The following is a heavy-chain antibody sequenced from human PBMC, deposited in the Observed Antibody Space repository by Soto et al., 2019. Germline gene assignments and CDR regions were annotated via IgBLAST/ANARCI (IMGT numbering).Heavy chain of an antibody. CDR1: GGSFSGYY. CDR2: INHSGST. Sequence: PSETLSLTCAVYGGSFSGYYWSWIRQPPGKGLEWIGEINHSGSTNYNPSLKSRVTISVDTSKNQFSLKLSSETAADTAVYYCARDCGRYYYGSGSYWMNYYYGMDVWGQGTTVTVSS. CDR3: ARDCGRYYYGSGSYWMNYYYGMDV. D-gene: IGHD3-10*01. V-gene: IGHV4-34*01. J-gene: IGHJ6*02.